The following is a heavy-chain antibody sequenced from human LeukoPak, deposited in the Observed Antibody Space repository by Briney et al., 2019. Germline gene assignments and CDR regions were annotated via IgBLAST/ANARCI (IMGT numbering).Heavy chain of an antibody. J-gene: IGHJ5*02. CDR1: GGSFSGYY. D-gene: IGHD2-2*02. CDR3: ARASVEEGYCSSTSCYIWFDP. Sequence: PSETLSLTCAVYGGSFSGYYWSWIRQPPGEGLEWIGEINHSGSTNYNPSLKSRVTISVDTSKNQFSLKLSSVTAADTAVYYCARASVEEGYCSSTSCYIWFDPWGQGTLVTVSS. V-gene: IGHV4-34*01. CDR2: INHSGST.